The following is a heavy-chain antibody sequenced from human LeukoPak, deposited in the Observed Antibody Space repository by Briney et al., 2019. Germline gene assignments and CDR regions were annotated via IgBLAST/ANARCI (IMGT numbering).Heavy chain of an antibody. CDR2: ISLNTGAT. D-gene: IGHD6-19*01. CDR1: AYMFSAYY. J-gene: IGHJ3*02. CDR3: VTSSGYRSGWGAFDI. V-gene: IGHV1-2*02. Sequence: ASVKVSCKASAYMFSAYYMHWVRQAPGQGLEWMAWISLNTGATDYAQNFQGRGTMTRDKSISTAYMEVISLTSDDTAVYYCVTSSGYRSGWGAFDIWGQGTMVTVSS.